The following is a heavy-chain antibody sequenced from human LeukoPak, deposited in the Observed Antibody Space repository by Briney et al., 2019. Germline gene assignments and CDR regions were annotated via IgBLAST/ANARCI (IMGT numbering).Heavy chain of an antibody. Sequence: SSVKVSCKASRCTFSSYAISGVRQAPGQGREWMGGIIPIFGKANYPQKFQGRVTITADKSTSTSYMEPSSMRSGETNVYYCARDSCSCTSCPPVGNYSYCMDVWGKGTPVTVSS. V-gene: IGHV1-69*06. D-gene: IGHD2-2*01. CDR1: RCTFSSYA. CDR2: IIPIFGKA. J-gene: IGHJ6*04. CDR3: ARDSCSCTSCPPVGNYSYCMDV.